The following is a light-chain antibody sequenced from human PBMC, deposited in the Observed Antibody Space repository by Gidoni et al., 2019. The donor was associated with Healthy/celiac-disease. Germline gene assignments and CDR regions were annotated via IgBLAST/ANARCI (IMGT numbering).Light chain of an antibody. CDR3: QQLNSYRT. V-gene: IGKV1-9*01. CDR2: AAS. Sequence: DIQLTQSPSFLSASVGDRVTITCRASQGISSYLAWYQQKPGKAPKLLIYAASTLQSGVPSRFSGSGSGTEFTLTISSLQPEDFATYYCQQLNSYRTFGGXTKVEIK. CDR1: QGISSY. J-gene: IGKJ4*01.